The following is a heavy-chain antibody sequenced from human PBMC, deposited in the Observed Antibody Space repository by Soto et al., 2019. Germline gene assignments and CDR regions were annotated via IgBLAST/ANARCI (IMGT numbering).Heavy chain of an antibody. CDR3: AKDLGDNSVWLTFDY. V-gene: IGHV3-23*01. CDR1: GFSFNMYT. D-gene: IGHD6-19*01. J-gene: IGHJ4*02. Sequence: EVQLLDSGGGLVQSEGSLRLSCAASGFSFNMYTMSWFRQARGKGLEWVSAISGSGGDTYYADSVKGRFTISRDNSKKTIYLQMNSLTAEDTGTYYCAKDLGDNSVWLTFDYWGQGALVTFSS. CDR2: ISGSGGDT.